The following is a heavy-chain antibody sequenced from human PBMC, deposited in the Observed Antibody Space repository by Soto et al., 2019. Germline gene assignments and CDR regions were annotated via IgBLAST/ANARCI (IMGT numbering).Heavy chain of an antibody. Sequence: QVQLVESGGGVVQPGRSLRLSCAASGFTFSSYGMHWVRQAPGKGLEWVAVISYDGSKKYYADSVKGRFTISRDNSKNTLYLRMNSLRAEDTAVYYCAKVGGVGYCSSTSCYTSGYYYGMDVWGQGTTVTVSS. D-gene: IGHD2-2*02. V-gene: IGHV3-30*18. CDR3: AKVGGVGYCSSTSCYTSGYYYGMDV. CDR1: GFTFSSYG. J-gene: IGHJ6*02. CDR2: ISYDGSKK.